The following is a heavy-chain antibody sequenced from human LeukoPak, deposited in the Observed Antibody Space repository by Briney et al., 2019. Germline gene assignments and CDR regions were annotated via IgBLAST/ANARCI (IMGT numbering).Heavy chain of an antibody. J-gene: IGHJ4*02. CDR1: GYTFTSYA. D-gene: IGHD6-13*01. CDR2: INTNTGNP. CDR3: ARSSIIAAAGPYYFDY. V-gene: IGHV7-4-1*02. Sequence: GASVKVSCKASGYTFTSYAMNWVRQAPGQGLEWMGWINTNTGNPTYAQGFTGRFVFSLDTSVSTAYLQISSLKAEDTAVYYCARSSIIAAAGPYYFDYWGQGTLVTVSS.